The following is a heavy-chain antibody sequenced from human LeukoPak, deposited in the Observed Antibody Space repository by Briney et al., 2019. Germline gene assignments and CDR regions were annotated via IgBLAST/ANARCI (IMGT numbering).Heavy chain of an antibody. Sequence: PSETLSLTCTVSGGSISSYYWSWIRQPPWKGLEWIGYVHYSGSTYYNPSLKSRVTVSVDTSKNQFSLKVSSVTAADTAVYYCARRVGHSYGVTGAGAFDIWGQGTMVTVSS. CDR3: ARRVGHSYGVTGAGAFDI. D-gene: IGHD5-18*01. V-gene: IGHV4-59*01. J-gene: IGHJ3*02. CDR1: GGSISSYY. CDR2: VHYSGST.